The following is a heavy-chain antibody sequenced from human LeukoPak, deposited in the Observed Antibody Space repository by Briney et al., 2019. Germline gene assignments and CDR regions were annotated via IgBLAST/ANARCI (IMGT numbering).Heavy chain of an antibody. CDR3: AKSASYYDFWSGSTCFDY. Sequence: GGSLRLSCAPSGFTFSSYAMSWVRQAPGRGLEWVSVIIGSSSSTYYADSVKGRFTISRDNSKNTLYLQMNSLRAEDTAVYYCAKSASYYDFWSGSTCFDYWGQGTLVTVSS. J-gene: IGHJ4*02. CDR1: GFTFSSYA. D-gene: IGHD3-3*01. CDR2: IIGSSSST. V-gene: IGHV3-23*01.